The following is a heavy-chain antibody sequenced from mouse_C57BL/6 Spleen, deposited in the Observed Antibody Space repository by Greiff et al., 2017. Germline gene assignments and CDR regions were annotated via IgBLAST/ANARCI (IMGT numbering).Heavy chain of an antibody. CDR3: ARGGTAQVPYAMDY. V-gene: IGHV1-55*01. Sequence: QVQLKQPGAELVKPGASVKMSCKASGYTFTSYWITWVKQRPGQGLEWIGDIYPGSGSTNYNEKFKSKATLTVDTSSSTAYMQLSSLTSEDSAVYYCARGGTAQVPYAMDYWGQGTSVTVSS. D-gene: IGHD3-2*02. J-gene: IGHJ4*01. CDR2: IYPGSGST. CDR1: GYTFTSYW.